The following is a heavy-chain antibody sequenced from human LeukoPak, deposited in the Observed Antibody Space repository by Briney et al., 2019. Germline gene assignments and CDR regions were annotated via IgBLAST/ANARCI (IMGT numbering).Heavy chain of an antibody. J-gene: IGHJ5*02. CDR2: INHSGST. V-gene: IGHV4-34*01. Sequence: PSETLSLTCAVYGGSFSGYYWSWIRQPPGKVLEWIGEINHSGSTYYNPSLKSRVTISVDTSKNQFSLKLSSVTAADTAVYYCARDYGGNSRVINWFDPWGQGTLVTVSS. CDR3: ARDYGGNSRVINWFDP. D-gene: IGHD4-23*01. CDR1: GGSFSGYY.